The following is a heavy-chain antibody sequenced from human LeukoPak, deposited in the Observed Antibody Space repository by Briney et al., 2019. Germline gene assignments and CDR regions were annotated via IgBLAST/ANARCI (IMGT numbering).Heavy chain of an antibody. J-gene: IGHJ5*02. V-gene: IGHV3-49*03. CDR1: GFTFGDYA. Sequence: GGSLRLSCTASGFTFGDYAMSWFRQAPGKGLEWVGFIRSKAYGGTTEYAASVKGRLTISRDDSKSIAYLQMNSLKTEDTAVYYCARSHIEDIVVVPAAIWWFDPWGQGTLVTVSS. D-gene: IGHD2-2*01. CDR2: IRSKAYGGTT. CDR3: ARSHIEDIVVVPAAIWWFDP.